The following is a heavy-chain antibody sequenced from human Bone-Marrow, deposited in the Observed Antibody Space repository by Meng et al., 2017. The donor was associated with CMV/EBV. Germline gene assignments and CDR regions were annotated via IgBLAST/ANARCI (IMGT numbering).Heavy chain of an antibody. J-gene: IGHJ6*02. V-gene: IGHV3-23*01. CDR3: AKDDYRKYHGMDV. Sequence: GGSLRLSCAASGLSFSSYVMSWVRQPPGKGLEWVSSIILSGGSTYYADSAKGRFTISRDISKNTLYLQMNSLRDEDTAVYYCAKDDYRKYHGMDVWGQGTTVTGSS. CDR2: IILSGGST. CDR1: GLSFSSYV. D-gene: IGHD4-11*01.